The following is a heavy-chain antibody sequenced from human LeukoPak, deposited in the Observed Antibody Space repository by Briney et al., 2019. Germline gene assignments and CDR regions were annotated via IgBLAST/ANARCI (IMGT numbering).Heavy chain of an antibody. CDR2: IYYSGST. CDR1: GGSISSYY. D-gene: IGHD2/OR15-2a*01. J-gene: IGHJ3*02. Sequence: SETLSLTCTVSGGSISSYYWSWIRQPPGKGLEWIGYIYYSGSTNYNPSLKSRVTISIDTSKSQFSLRLSSVTAADTAVYYCARGIRSREDAFDIWGQGTMVTVSS. CDR3: ARGIRSREDAFDI. V-gene: IGHV4-59*01.